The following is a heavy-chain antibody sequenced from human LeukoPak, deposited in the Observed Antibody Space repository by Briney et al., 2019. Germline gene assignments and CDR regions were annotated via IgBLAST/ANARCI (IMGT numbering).Heavy chain of an antibody. V-gene: IGHV4-31*03. J-gene: IGHJ4*02. D-gene: IGHD5-12*01. Sequence: PSETLSLTCTVSGASISNSDYYWRWIRQHPGKGLEWIGYIYYSGSTYYNPSLKSRVSISVDTSKNQFSLKLSSVTAADTAVYYCARARSAYDRRFDYWGQGALVTVSS. CDR3: ARARSAYDRRFDY. CDR2: IYYSGST. CDR1: GASISNSDYY.